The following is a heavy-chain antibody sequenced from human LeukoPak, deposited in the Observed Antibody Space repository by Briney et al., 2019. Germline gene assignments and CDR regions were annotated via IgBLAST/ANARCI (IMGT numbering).Heavy chain of an antibody. CDR1: GGSIGSGGYY. J-gene: IGHJ4*02. CDR2: IYHSGST. CDR3: ARGLARLGSYDF. D-gene: IGHD3-10*01. V-gene: IGHV4-30-2*01. Sequence: SETLSLTCTVSGGSIGSGGYYWSWIRQPPGKGLEWIGYIYHSGSTNYNPSPKSRVTISVDSSNNQFSLKLSSVTAADTAVYYCARGLARLGSYDFWGQGTLVTVSS.